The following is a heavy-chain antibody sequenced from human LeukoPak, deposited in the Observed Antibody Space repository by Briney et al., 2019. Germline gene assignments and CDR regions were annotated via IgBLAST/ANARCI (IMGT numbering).Heavy chain of an antibody. V-gene: IGHV4-39*07. CDR2: IYYSGST. CDR3: ARDLNQWELLPRCFDP. D-gene: IGHD1-26*01. Sequence: SETLSLTCTVSGGSISSSSYYWGWIRQPPGKGLEWIGSIYYSGSTYYNPSLKSRVTISVDTSKNQFSLKLSSVTAADTAVYYCARDLNQWELLPRCFDPWGQGTLVTVSS. J-gene: IGHJ5*02. CDR1: GGSISSSSYY.